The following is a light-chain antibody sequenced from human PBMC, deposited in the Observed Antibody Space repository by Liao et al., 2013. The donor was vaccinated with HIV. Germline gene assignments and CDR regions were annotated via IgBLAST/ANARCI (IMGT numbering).Light chain of an antibody. V-gene: IGLV3-21*01. CDR1: NIGSKS. CDR2: FDS. Sequence: SYVLTQPPSVSVAPGKTATITCGGNNIGSKSVHWYQQKPGQAPVLVIYFDSDRPSGIPERFSGSNSGNTATLTISGTQAVDEADYYCQTWDSGTGVFGTGTKVTV. J-gene: IGLJ1*01. CDR3: QTWDSGTGV.